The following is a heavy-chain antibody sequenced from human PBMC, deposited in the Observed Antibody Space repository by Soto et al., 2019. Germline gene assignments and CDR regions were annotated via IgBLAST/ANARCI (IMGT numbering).Heavy chain of an antibody. CDR1: GGSISSYY. CDR3: AGKYYYDSMFDP. D-gene: IGHD3-22*01. V-gene: IGHV4-59*01. J-gene: IGHJ5*02. CDR2: IYYSGST. Sequence: PSLTCTVSGGSISSYYWSWIRQPPGKGLEWIGYIYYSGSTNYNPSLKSRVTISVDTSKNQFSLKLSSVTAADTAVYYCAGKYYYDSMFDPWGQGTLVTVAS.